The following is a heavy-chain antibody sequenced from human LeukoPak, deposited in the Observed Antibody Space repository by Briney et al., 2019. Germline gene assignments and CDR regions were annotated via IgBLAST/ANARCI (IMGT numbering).Heavy chain of an antibody. CDR3: AKAHRTLSGYPYYFDY. CDR2: KSYDGSNK. CDR1: GFSFSSYG. V-gene: IGHV3-30*18. Sequence: PGGSLRLSCTASGFSFSSYGMHWVRQAPGKGLEWVSVKSYDGSNKYYADSVKGRSTISRDNSKNTLYLQMNSLRAEDTAVYYCAKAHRTLSGYPYYFDYWGQGTLVTVSS. D-gene: IGHD5-12*01. J-gene: IGHJ4*02.